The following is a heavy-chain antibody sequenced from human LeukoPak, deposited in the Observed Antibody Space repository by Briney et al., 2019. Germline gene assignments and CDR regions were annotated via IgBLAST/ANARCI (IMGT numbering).Heavy chain of an antibody. V-gene: IGHV3-23*01. CDR1: QFTFNNYA. CDR2: LRGDGGAT. Sequence: PGGSLRLSCVASQFTFNNYAMNWVRQAPGKGLEWVAALRGDGGATYHADSVRGRFTISRDNSKNTLYLQMNSLRAEDTAVYYCAKGGEITMIVTVVALYYFDYWGQGTLVTVSS. D-gene: IGHD3-22*01. CDR3: AKGGEITMIVTVVALYYFDY. J-gene: IGHJ4*02.